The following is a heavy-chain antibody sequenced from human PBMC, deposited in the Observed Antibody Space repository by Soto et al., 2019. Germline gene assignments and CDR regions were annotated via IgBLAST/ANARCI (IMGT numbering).Heavy chain of an antibody. CDR1: GYSFTTYW. Sequence: GESLKISCVASGYSFTTYWVAWVRQMPGKGLEWVGIIYPGNSNTMYSPPFRGQVTISADTALSTTYLQWDTLKPSDTAIYFCASDSHCNGGNCPMGGFDMWGQGTMVTVSS. V-gene: IGHV5-51*01. J-gene: IGHJ3*02. CDR3: ASDSHCNGGNCPMGGFDM. D-gene: IGHD2-15*01. CDR2: IYPGNSNT.